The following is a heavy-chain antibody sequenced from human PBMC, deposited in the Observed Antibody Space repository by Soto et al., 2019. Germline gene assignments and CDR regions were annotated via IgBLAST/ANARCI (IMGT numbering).Heavy chain of an antibody. CDR2: IYYSGYT. CDR1: GGSMSSYY. Sequence: QVQLQESGPGLVKPSETLSLTCAVSGGSMSSYYWSWIRQPPGKRPEWIGYIYYSGYTNYNPSLKGRVTISVDTSKDLFSLKLSSVTAADTAVYYGARDSVGSGYDWGQGTLVTVSS. J-gene: IGHJ4*02. D-gene: IGHD5-12*01. CDR3: ARDSVGSGYD. V-gene: IGHV4-59*01.